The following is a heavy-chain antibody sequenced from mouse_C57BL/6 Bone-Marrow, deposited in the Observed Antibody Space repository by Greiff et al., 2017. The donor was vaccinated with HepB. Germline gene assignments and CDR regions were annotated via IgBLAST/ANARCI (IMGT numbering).Heavy chain of an antibody. V-gene: IGHV5-17*01. CDR1: GFTFSDYG. CDR3: ARGTGYYYAMDY. D-gene: IGHD4-1*01. CDR2: ISSGSSTI. Sequence: EVMLVESGGGLVKPGGSLKLSSAASGFTFSDYGMHWVRQAPEKGLEWVAYISSGSSTIYYADTVKGRFTISRDNAKNTLFLQMTSLRSEDTAMYYCARGTGYYYAMDYWGQGTSVTVSS. J-gene: IGHJ4*01.